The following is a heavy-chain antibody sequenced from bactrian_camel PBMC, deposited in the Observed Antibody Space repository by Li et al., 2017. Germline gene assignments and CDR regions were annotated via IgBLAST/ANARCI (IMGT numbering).Heavy chain of an antibody. CDR2: IDNGGRA. V-gene: IGHV3S53*01. J-gene: IGHJ6*01. Sequence: VQLVESGGGSAQTGGSLRLSCAESGDTYMIYCVGWFRQAPGKEREVVAAIDNGGRASYADSVKGRFTISRDNAKNSVYLQMNNLRLEDTATYYCAADLASAAYCFSSGRIAWGQGTQVTV. CDR3: AADLASAAYCFSSGRIA. D-gene: IGHD3*01. CDR1: GDTYMIYC.